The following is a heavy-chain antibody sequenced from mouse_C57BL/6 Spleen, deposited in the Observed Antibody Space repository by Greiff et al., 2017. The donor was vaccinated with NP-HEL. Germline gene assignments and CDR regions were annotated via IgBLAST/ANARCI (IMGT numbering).Heavy chain of an antibody. CDR3: TTRGNYRDYYAMDY. J-gene: IGHJ4*01. V-gene: IGHV14-4*01. CDR1: GFNIKDDY. Sequence: VQLQQSGAELVRPGASVKLSCTASGFNIKDDYMHWVKQRPEQGLEWIGWIDPENGDTEYASKFQGKATITADTSSNTAYLQLSSLTSEDTAVYYCTTRGNYRDYYAMDYWGQGTSVTVSS. CDR2: IDPENGDT. D-gene: IGHD2-1*01.